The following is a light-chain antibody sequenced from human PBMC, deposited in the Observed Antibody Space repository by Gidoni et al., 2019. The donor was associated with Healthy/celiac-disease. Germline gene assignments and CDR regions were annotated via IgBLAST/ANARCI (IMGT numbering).Light chain of an antibody. J-gene: IGKJ5*01. Sequence: EIVLTQYPGTLSLSPGERATLACRASQSVSSSYLAWYQQKPGQAPRLHIYGASSRATGIPDRFSGSGSGTDFTLTISRLEPEDFTGYYCQQYGSSPPITFGQGTRLEIK. V-gene: IGKV3-20*01. CDR2: GAS. CDR3: QQYGSSPPIT. CDR1: QSVSSSY.